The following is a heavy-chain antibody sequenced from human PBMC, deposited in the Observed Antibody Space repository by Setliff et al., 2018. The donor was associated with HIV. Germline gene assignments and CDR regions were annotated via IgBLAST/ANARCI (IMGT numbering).Heavy chain of an antibody. J-gene: IGHJ6*03. CDR2: INHSGGT. V-gene: IGHV4-34*01. CDR3: ARGRYHYMDV. CDR1: GGSFSDYS. Sequence: SETLSLTCAVYGGSFSDYSWNWIRQPPGKELEWIGEINHSGGTNYNPSLKSRVTIPLDTSKNQFSLKLTSVTAADTALYYCARGRYHYMDVWGKGTTVTVSS.